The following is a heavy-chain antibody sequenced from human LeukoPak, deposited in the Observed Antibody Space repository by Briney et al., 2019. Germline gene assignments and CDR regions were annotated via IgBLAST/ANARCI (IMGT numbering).Heavy chain of an antibody. J-gene: IGHJ4*02. CDR1: GFSFSNYW. D-gene: IGHD3-16*01. CDR2: IKQDGGEK. CDR3: TRDLGGVMVY. Sequence: GGSLRLSCAASGFSFSNYWMNWVRQAPGKGPEWVANIKQDGGEKYYVDSVKGRFTISRDNAKNSLYLQMNGLRAEDTAVYYCTRDLGGVMVYWGQGTLVTVSS. V-gene: IGHV3-7*01.